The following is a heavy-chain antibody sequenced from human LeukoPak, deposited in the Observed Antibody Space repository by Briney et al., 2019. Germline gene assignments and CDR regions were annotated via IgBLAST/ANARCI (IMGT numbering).Heavy chain of an antibody. CDR3: ARELLGYSSGWYSVGGFDY. CDR2: INTDGSST. Sequence: PGGSLRLSCAASGFTFSSYWMHWVRQAPGKGLVWVSRINTDGSSTSYADSVKGRFTISRDNAKNTLYLQMNSLRAEDTAVYYCARELLGYSSGWYSVGGFDYWGRGTLVTVSS. J-gene: IGHJ4*02. V-gene: IGHV3-74*01. CDR1: GFTFSSYW. D-gene: IGHD6-19*01.